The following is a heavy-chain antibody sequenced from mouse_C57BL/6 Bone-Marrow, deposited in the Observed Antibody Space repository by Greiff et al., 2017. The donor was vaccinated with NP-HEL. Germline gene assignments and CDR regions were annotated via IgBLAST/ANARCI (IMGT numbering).Heavy chain of an antibody. J-gene: IGHJ4*01. CDR3: AIYYDYSYYAMDY. D-gene: IGHD2-4*01. CDR2: IDPSDSYT. Sequence: QVQLQQPGAELVMPGASVKLSCKASGYTFTSYWMHWVKQRPGQGLEWIGEIDPSDSYTNYNQKFKGKSTLTVDKSSSTAYMQLSSLTSEDSAVYYCAIYYDYSYYAMDYWGQGTSVTVSS. V-gene: IGHV1-69*01. CDR1: GYTFTSYW.